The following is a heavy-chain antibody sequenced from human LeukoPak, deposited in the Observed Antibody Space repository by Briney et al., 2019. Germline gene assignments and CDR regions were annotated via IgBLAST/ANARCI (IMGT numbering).Heavy chain of an antibody. CDR1: GGSFSGYY. D-gene: IGHD3-9*01. V-gene: IGHV4-34*01. CDR2: IYYSGST. J-gene: IGHJ4*02. CDR3: ASYYDILTGFDY. Sequence: NPSETLSLTCAVYGGSFSGYYWSWIRQPPGKGLEWIGSIYYSGSTYYNPSLKSRVTISVDTSKNQFSLKLSSVTAADTAVYYCASYYDILTGFDYWGQGTLVTVSS.